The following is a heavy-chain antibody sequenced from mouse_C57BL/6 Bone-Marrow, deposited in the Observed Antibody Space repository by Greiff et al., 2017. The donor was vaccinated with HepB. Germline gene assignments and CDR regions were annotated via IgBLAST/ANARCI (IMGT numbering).Heavy chain of an antibody. J-gene: IGHJ3*01. CDR3: ARNNWVFAY. CDR1: GFSLTSYG. D-gene: IGHD4-1*01. Sequence: VKVVESGPGLVQPSQRLSITCTVSGFSLTSYGVHWVRQSPGKGLEWLGVIWSGGSTDYNAAFISRLSISKDNSKSQVFFKMNSLQADDTAIYYCARNNWVFAYWGQGTLVTVSA. CDR2: IWSGGST. V-gene: IGHV2-2*01.